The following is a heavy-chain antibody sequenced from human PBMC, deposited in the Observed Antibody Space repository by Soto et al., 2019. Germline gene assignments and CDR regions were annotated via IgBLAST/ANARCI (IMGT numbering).Heavy chain of an antibody. D-gene: IGHD5-18*01. J-gene: IGHJ4*02. Sequence: QITLKKSGPTRVRPTQTLALTCTFSGFSLTTSGVGVGWLRKTPGKALEWLAVIYWDDDKRYSPSLKSRLTIHKDASKKQVVLTMADMDPVDTATYFCAHRGYMYGNWDHGYFDYWGQGTLVTVSS. CDR2: IYWDDDK. V-gene: IGHV2-5*02. CDR3: AHRGYMYGNWDHGYFDY. CDR1: GFSLTTSGVG.